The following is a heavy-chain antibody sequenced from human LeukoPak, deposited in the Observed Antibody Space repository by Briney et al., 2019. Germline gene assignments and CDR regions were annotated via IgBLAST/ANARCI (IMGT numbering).Heavy chain of an antibody. CDR3: ARGLTHYGDYDAY. D-gene: IGHD4-17*01. J-gene: IGHJ4*02. Sequence: GASVKVSCKASGYTFTSYYMHWVRHAPGQGLEWMGIINPSGGSTSYAQKFQDRVAMTRDTSTSTVYMQLSSLRSEDTAVYYCARGLTHYGDYDAYWGQGTLVTVSS. CDR2: INPSGGST. CDR1: GYTFTSYY. V-gene: IGHV1-46*01.